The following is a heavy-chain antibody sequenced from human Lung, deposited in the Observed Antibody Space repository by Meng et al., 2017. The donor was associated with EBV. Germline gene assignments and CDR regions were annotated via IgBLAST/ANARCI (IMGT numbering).Heavy chain of an antibody. CDR2: IYYNGGT. CDR3: ATEEPGTPFLRY. CDR1: GDSITNGTYY. D-gene: IGHD2-15*01. J-gene: IGHJ4*02. V-gene: IGHV4-39*07. Sequence: QRQGSGPGLGKPSETLSPTCTVSGDSITNGTYYWSWLRQPPGKGLEWIGNIYYNGGTYYNSSLGSRVTISIDTSKDQFSLKLTSVTAADTAVYYCATEEPGTPFLRYWGQGALVTVSS.